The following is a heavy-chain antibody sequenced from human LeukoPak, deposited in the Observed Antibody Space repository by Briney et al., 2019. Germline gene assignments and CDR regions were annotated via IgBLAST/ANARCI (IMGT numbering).Heavy chain of an antibody. D-gene: IGHD4-23*01. CDR3: ARGSAAYAGNPYHWFDH. CDR2: LSSTGMA. V-gene: IGHV4-39*07. J-gene: IGHJ5*02. Sequence: SETLALTCNVSGDSITTARGFWVWIRQAPGKGPEWIGALSSTGMAFHEPSLKSRLSMSLDTSKNRFSLRLPSMTAAYTAVYFRARGSAAYAGNPYHWFDHWGQGSLVSVSA. CDR1: GDSITTARGF.